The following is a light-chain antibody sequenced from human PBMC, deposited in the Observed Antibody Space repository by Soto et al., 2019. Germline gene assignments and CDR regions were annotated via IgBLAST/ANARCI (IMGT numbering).Light chain of an antibody. V-gene: IGLV7-46*01. J-gene: IGLJ1*01. CDR2: DTS. CDR3: LVIFTGVGEV. CDR1: TGAVTSGHY. Sequence: QAVVTQGPSLTVSPGGTVTLTCGSSTGAVTSGHYPHWFQQKPGQAPRTLIYDTSNKHSWTPARFSGSLLGGKAALTLSGAQPEDEADYYCLVIFTGVGEVFGTGTKVTVL.